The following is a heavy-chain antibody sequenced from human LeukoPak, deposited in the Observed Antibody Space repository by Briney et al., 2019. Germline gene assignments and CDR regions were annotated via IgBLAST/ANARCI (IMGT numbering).Heavy chain of an antibody. J-gene: IGHJ6*03. Sequence: SQTLPLTCAISGDSVSSNSAAWNWIRQSPSRGLAWLGRTYYRSKWYNDYAVSVKSRITINPDTSKNQFSLQLNSVTPEDTAVYYCASSRLVSWFGENYYMDVWGKGTTVTVSS. D-gene: IGHD3-10*01. CDR2: TYYRSKWYN. CDR1: GDSVSSNSAA. V-gene: IGHV6-1*01. CDR3: ASSRLVSWFGENYYMDV.